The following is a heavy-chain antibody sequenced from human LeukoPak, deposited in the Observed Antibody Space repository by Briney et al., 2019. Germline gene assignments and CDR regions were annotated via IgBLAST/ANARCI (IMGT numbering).Heavy chain of an antibody. CDR3: ARGQAYYYDSSGYYRRGVDY. CDR2: INHSGST. V-gene: IGHV4-34*01. D-gene: IGHD3-22*01. Sequence: SETLSLTCAVYGGSFSGYYWSWIRQPPGKGLEWIGEINHSGSTNYNPSLKSRVTISVDTSKNQFSLKLSSVTAADTAVYYCARGQAYYYDSSGYYRRGVDYWGRGTLVTVSS. J-gene: IGHJ4*02. CDR1: GGSFSGYY.